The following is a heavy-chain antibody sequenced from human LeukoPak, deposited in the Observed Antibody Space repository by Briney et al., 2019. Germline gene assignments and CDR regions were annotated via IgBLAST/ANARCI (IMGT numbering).Heavy chain of an antibody. D-gene: IGHD3-10*01. CDR3: TRAGSGSSYDS. CDR2: INSDGTST. CDR1: GFALRTYW. V-gene: IGHV3-74*01. Sequence: GGSLRLSCAASGFALRTYWMHWVRQAPGKGLVWVSLINSDGTSTIYADSVKGRFTISSDTAKNTLYLEMNRLRADDTAVYYCTRAGSGSSYDSWGQGTLVTVSS. J-gene: IGHJ4*02.